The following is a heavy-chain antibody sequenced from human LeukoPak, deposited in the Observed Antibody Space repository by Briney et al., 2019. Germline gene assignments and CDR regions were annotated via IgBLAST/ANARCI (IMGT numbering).Heavy chain of an antibody. J-gene: IGHJ4*02. CDR2: IDAGNGKT. Sequence: ASVKVSCKASGYTFTSYAIHWVRQAPGQRLEWMGWIDAGNGKTKYSQNFQGRVTITRDTSATTAYMDLGSLRSEDTAVYYCARARWTSTATTYYLDHWGQGTLVTVSS. CDR3: ARARWTSTATTYYLDH. D-gene: IGHD4-17*01. V-gene: IGHV1-3*01. CDR1: GYTFTSYA.